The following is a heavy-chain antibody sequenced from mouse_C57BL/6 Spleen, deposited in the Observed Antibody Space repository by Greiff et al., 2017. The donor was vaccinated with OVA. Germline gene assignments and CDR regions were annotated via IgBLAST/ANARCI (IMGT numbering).Heavy chain of an antibody. Sequence: EVQLQESGAELVRPGASVKLSCTASGFNIKDDYMHWVKQRPEQGLEWIGWIDPENGDTEYASKFQGKATITADTSSNTAYLQLSSLTSEDPAVYYCTALITAGVARGYWGQGTTLTVSS. V-gene: IGHV14-4*01. J-gene: IGHJ2*01. D-gene: IGHD1-1*01. CDR2: IDPENGDT. CDR3: TALITAGVARGY. CDR1: GFNIKDDY.